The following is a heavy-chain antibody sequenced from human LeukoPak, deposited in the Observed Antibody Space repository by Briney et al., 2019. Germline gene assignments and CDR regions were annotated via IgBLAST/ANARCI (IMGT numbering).Heavy chain of an antibody. CDR2: IYYSGNT. V-gene: IGHV4-39*07. D-gene: IGHD1-1*01. CDR1: GGSISSTSYY. J-gene: IGHJ5*02. Sequence: SETLSLTCTVSGGSISSTSYYWGWIRQPPGKGLEWIASIYYSGNTYYNPSLKSRVTISVDTSKNHFSLKLSSVTAADTAVYYCARTHNGWFDPWGQGTLVIVSS. CDR3: ARTHNGWFDP.